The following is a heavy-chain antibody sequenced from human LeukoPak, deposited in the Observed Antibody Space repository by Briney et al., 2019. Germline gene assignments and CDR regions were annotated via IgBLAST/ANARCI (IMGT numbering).Heavy chain of an antibody. CDR2: ISYDGGDK. Sequence: GGSLRLSCAASGFNFNTYTMHWVRQAPGKGLEWVAVISYDGGDKFYADSVKGRFTISRDNSKNTLYLQMNNLRTEDTAVYFCARSWKLLQNFDSWGQGTLVTVSS. D-gene: IGHD1-26*01. CDR3: ARSWKLLQNFDS. V-gene: IGHV3-30*04. J-gene: IGHJ4*02. CDR1: GFNFNTYT.